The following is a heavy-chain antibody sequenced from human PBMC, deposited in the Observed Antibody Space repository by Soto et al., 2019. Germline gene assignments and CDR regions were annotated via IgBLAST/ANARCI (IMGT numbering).Heavy chain of an antibody. CDR3: ARDDITMVRGVIESYYYYYMDV. CDR1: GFTFSSYS. J-gene: IGHJ6*03. V-gene: IGHV3-21*01. Sequence: LSLTCAASGFTFSSYSMNWVRQAPGKGLEWVSSISSSSSYIYYADSVKGRFTISRDNAKNSLYLQMNSLRAEDTAVYYCARDDITMVRGVIESYYYYYMDVWGKGTTVTVSS. CDR2: ISSSSSYI. D-gene: IGHD3-10*01.